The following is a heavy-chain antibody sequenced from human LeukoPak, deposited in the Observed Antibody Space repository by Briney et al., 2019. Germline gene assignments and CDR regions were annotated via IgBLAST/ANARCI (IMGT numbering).Heavy chain of an antibody. Sequence: GGSLRLPCEASGGTFSTYGMHWVRQAPGKGLEWVAVIWYDGNNENYADSVKGRFTISRDNSNTLYLQMNSLRAEDTAVYYCARDLNVGATWVFDFWGQGTLVTVSS. J-gene: IGHJ4*02. D-gene: IGHD1-26*01. CDR1: GGTFSTYG. V-gene: IGHV3-33*01. CDR3: ARDLNVGATWVFDF. CDR2: IWYDGNNE.